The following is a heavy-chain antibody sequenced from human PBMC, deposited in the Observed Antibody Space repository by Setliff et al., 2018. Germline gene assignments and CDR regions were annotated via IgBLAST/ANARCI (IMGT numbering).Heavy chain of an antibody. J-gene: IGHJ4*02. CDR1: GGSISSGSYY. CDR3: ARLWISYESNTYFYPKYFDF. CDR2: IYTSGST. Sequence: PSETLSLTCTVPGGSISSGSYYWSWIRQPAGKGLEWIGHIYTSGSTNYNPSLKSRVTISVDTSENQFSLRLNSVTAADTAVYYCARLWISYESNTYFYPKYFDFWGQGTLVTVSS. V-gene: IGHV4-61*09. D-gene: IGHD3-22*01.